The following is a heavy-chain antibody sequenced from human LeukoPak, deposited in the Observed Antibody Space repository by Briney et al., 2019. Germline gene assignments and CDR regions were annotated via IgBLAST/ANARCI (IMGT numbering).Heavy chain of an antibody. CDR3: AKDYSVSGSYYDY. Sequence: GGSLRLSCAVSGFTFSSYAMSWVRQAPGKGLELVSGIWGTGYSTYYADSVKGRFTISRDNSKNTLYLQMNSLRAEDTALYYCAKDYSVSGSYYDYWGQGILVTVSS. V-gene: IGHV3-23*01. CDR1: GFTFSSYA. D-gene: IGHD3-10*01. J-gene: IGHJ4*02. CDR2: IWGTGYST.